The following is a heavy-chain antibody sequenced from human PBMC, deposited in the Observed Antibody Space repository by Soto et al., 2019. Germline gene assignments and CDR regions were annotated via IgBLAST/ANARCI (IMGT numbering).Heavy chain of an antibody. Sequence: GASVKVSCKASGHTSTHNGTSWVRRAPGQGLEWMGWININRGDVNHAPKFQGRVTLTTDTSTTTAYMELRRLRLDDTAVYFCATDDMNRGRFDYWGHGTMVTV. J-gene: IGHJ4*01. CDR3: ATDDMNRGRFDY. V-gene: IGHV1-18*01. CDR1: GHTSTHNG. CDR2: ININRGDV.